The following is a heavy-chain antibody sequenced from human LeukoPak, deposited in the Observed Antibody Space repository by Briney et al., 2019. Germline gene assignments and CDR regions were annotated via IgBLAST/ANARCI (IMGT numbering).Heavy chain of an antibody. CDR1: GYTFTSYG. V-gene: IGHV1-18*01. CDR3: ARMGYYDFWSGYPPPPHYNWFDP. Sequence: ASVKVSCKASGYTFTSYGISWVRQAPGQGLEWMGWISAYNGNTNYAQKLQGRVTMITDTSTSTAYMELRSLRSDDTAVYYCARMGYYDFWSGYPPPPHYNWFDPWGRGTLVTVSS. CDR2: ISAYNGNT. J-gene: IGHJ5*02. D-gene: IGHD3-3*01.